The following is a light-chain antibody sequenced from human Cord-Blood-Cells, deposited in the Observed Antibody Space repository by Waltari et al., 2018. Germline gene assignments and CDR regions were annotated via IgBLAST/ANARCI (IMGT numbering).Light chain of an antibody. V-gene: IGLV2-11*01. J-gene: IGLJ3*02. CDR3: CSYAGSYTWV. CDR1: RSDVGRYNY. CDR2: DVS. Sequence: QSALTQPRSVSGSPGQSVTISCTGTRSDVGRYNYVSWYQQHPGKAPKLMIYDVSKRPAGVPDRCSCSKSGNTASLTISGLQAEDEADYYCCSYAGSYTWVFGGGTKLTVL.